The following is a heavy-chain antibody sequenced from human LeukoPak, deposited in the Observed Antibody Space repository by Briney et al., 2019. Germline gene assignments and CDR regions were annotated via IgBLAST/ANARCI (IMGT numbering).Heavy chain of an antibody. D-gene: IGHD5-12*01. J-gene: IGHJ4*02. CDR2: IRYDGSNK. CDR1: GFTFSNYV. V-gene: IGHV3-30*02. Sequence: GGALSLSCVSSGFTFSNYVIHEVGQAPGRGLEGVAFIRYDGSNKYYADSVKGRFTISRDNSKNTLYLQMNSLRAEDTAVYYCGKCRGYSGYGAVFDYWGQGTLVTVCS. CDR3: GKCRGYSGYGAVFDY.